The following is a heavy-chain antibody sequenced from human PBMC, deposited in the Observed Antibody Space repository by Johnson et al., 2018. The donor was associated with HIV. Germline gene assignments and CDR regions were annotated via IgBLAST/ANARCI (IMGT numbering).Heavy chain of an antibody. CDR3: AREELEPDVCDI. V-gene: IGHV3-30-3*01. J-gene: IGHJ3*02. CDR1: GVTFSTYA. Sequence: VQLVESGGGGVQPGRSLRLSCVVSGVTFSTYAMHWVRQAPGKGLEWVAVMSYDGTNKYYADSVKGRFTISRDNSKNTLYLQMNSLRAEDTAVYYCAREELEPDVCDIWGQGTMVTVSS. D-gene: IGHD1-1*01. CDR2: MSYDGTNK.